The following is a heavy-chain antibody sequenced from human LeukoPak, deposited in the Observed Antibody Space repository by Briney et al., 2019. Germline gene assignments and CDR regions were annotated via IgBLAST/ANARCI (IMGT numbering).Heavy chain of an antibody. CDR1: GFTFSCSA. D-gene: IGHD3-10*01. CDR3: VKEASKTFGIYMADY. CDR2: IPARAPTT. J-gene: IGHJ4*02. Sequence: GGSLRLSCAASGFTFSCSAMLWVRPAPHKGLDGVSAIPARAPTTYYTGSVRGRFKISRDNYKNTVYLQMQSLRAEDTAVSYCVKEASKTFGIYMADYWGQGTLVTVSS. V-gene: IGHV3-23*01.